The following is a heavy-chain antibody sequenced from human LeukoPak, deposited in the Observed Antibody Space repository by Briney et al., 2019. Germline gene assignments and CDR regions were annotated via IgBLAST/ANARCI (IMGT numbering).Heavy chain of an antibody. J-gene: IGHJ4*02. D-gene: IGHD2-2*01. CDR1: GYTFTSYG. CDR3: ARGFGVVPAAPTDY. V-gene: IGHV1-18*01. CDR2: ISAYNGNT. Sequence: ASVKVSCKASGYTFTSYGISWVRQAPGQGHEWMGWISAYNGNTNYAQKLQGRVTMTTDTSTSTAYMELRSLRSEDTAVYYCARGFGVVPAAPTDYWGQGTLVTVSS.